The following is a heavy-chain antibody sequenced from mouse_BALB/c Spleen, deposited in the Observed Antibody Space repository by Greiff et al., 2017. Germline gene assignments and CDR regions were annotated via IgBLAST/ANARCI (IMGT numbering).Heavy chain of an antibody. CDR3: AREIYYDYYAMDY. CDR2: ISSGSSTI. Sequence: EVQGVESGGGLVQPGGSRKLSCAASGFTFSSFGMHWVRQAPEKGLEWVAYISSGSSTIYYADTVKGRFTISRDNPKNTLFLQMTSLRSEDTAMYYCAREIYYDYYAMDYWGQGTSVTVSS. V-gene: IGHV5-17*02. CDR1: GFTFSSFG. J-gene: IGHJ4*01. D-gene: IGHD2-1*01.